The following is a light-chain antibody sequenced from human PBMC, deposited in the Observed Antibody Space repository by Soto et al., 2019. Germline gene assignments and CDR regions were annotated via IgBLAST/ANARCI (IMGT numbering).Light chain of an antibody. V-gene: IGKV3-20*01. J-gene: IGKJ1*01. CDR1: QSVSGSY. Sequence: EIVLTQSPGTLSLSPGERATFSCRASQSVSGSYIAWYQQKRGQAPRRLIYGASIRATGIPDRFSGSGSGTDFTLTISRLEPEDFALYYCQQYHTSPLTFGQGTKVDIK. CDR3: QQYHTSPLT. CDR2: GAS.